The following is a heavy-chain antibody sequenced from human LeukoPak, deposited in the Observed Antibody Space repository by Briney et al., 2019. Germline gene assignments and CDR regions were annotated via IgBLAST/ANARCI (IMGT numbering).Heavy chain of an antibody. CDR2: IKQGGSEI. CDR3: ARDRESESDSEGDY. Sequence: GGSLRLSCSASGFTFSRFWMSWVRQAPGKGLEYVALIKQGGSEIYHMDSVKGRFTISRDEATNSLYLQMNSLRVEDTALYYCARDRESESDSEGDYWGQGTLVTVSS. V-gene: IGHV3-7*01. CDR1: GFTFSRFW. D-gene: IGHD4-11*01. J-gene: IGHJ4*02.